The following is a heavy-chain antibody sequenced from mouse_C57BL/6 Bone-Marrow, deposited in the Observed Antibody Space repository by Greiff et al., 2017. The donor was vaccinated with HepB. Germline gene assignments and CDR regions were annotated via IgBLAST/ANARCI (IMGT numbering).Heavy chain of an antibody. J-gene: IGHJ1*03. CDR1: GYTFTSYW. V-gene: IGHV1-59*01. CDR3: ARPPYFDV. Sequence: QVQLKQPGAELVRPGTSVKLSCKASGYTFTSYWMHWVKQRPGQGLEWIGVIDPSDSYTNYNQKFKGKATLTVDTSSSTAYMQLSSLTSEDSAVYYCARPPYFDVWGTGTTVTVSS. CDR2: IDPSDSYT.